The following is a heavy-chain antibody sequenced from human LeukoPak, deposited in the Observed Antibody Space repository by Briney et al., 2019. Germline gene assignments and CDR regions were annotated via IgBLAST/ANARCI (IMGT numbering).Heavy chain of an antibody. Sequence: SETLSLTCSVSGGSISSNYWSWIRQPPGRGLEWIGYIYYSGTTNYNSSLKSRVTISLDTSKNQFSLKLSSVAAADTAVYYCARARTDSSTWYRVFDYWGQGTLVTVSS. V-gene: IGHV4-59*01. CDR3: ARARTDSSTWYRVFDY. CDR1: GGSISSNY. CDR2: IYYSGTT. J-gene: IGHJ4*02. D-gene: IGHD6-13*01.